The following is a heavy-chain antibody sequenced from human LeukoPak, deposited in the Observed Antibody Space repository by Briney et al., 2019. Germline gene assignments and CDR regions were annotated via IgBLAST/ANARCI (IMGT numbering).Heavy chain of an antibody. V-gene: IGHV3-11*01. CDR1: GFTFSDYY. CDR3: ARDGRMELWSGGDY. J-gene: IGHJ4*02. CDR2: ISSGGGSI. Sequence: GGSLRLSCAASGFTFSDYYMSWIRQAPGKGLEWGSYISSGGGSIYYADSVKGRFTISRDNAKNSLFLQMNSLRAEDTAMYYCARDGRMELWSGGDYWGQGTLVTVSS. D-gene: IGHD1-26*01.